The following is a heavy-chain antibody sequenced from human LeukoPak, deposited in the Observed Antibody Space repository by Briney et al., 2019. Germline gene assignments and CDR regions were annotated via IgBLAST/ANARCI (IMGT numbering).Heavy chain of an antibody. CDR1: GFTFSSDW. Sequence: PGGSLRLSCAASGFTFSSDWMHWVRQAAGKGLVWVSRINNDGSTTAYADSVKGRFTISRDNAKNTLYLQMNSLRAEDTAVYYCAKLLRPTTESLYCSSTNCYSAPLGPWGQGTLVTVSS. CDR2: INNDGSTT. CDR3: AKLLRPTTESLYCSSTNCYSAPLGP. J-gene: IGHJ5*02. D-gene: IGHD2-2*02. V-gene: IGHV3-74*01.